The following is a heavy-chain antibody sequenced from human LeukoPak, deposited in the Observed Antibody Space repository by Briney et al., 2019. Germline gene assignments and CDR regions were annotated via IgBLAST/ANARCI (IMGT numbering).Heavy chain of an antibody. D-gene: IGHD3-22*01. J-gene: IGHJ3*02. CDR1: GFTVSSNY. Sequence: AGGSLRLSCAASGFTVSSNYMSWVRQAPGKGLESVSVIYSGGSTYYADSVKGRFTISRDNSKNTLYLQMNSLRAEDTAVYYCARSKTYYYDSSGSRDAFDIWGQGTMVTVSS. CDR2: IYSGGST. V-gene: IGHV3-66*01. CDR3: ARSKTYYYDSSGSRDAFDI.